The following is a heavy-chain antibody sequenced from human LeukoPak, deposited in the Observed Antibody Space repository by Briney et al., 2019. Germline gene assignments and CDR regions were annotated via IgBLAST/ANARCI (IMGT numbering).Heavy chain of an antibody. J-gene: IGHJ6*02. Sequence: GASVKVSCKASGGTFSSYTISWVRQAPGQGLEWMGRIIPILGIANYAQKFQGRVTITADKSTSTAYMELSSLRSEDTAVYYCAMLSTGYYYGMDVWGQGTTVTDSS. D-gene: IGHD2-2*01. V-gene: IGHV1-69*02. CDR3: AMLSTGYYYGMDV. CDR2: IIPILGIA. CDR1: GGTFSSYT.